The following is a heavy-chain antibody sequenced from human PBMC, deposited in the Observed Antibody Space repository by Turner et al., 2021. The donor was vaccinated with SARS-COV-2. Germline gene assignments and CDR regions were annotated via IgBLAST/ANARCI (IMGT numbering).Heavy chain of an antibody. Sequence: EVQLVESGVGLVQPGRSLRLSCAASGFTFDDYAMNWVRQAPGKGLEWVSGISWNSGSIGYADSVKGRFTISRDNAKNSLYLQMNSLRAEDTALYYCAKGSGYSYELGFDYWGQGTLVTVSS. CDR2: ISWNSGSI. V-gene: IGHV3-9*01. CDR1: GFTFDDYA. CDR3: AKGSGYSYELGFDY. D-gene: IGHD5-18*01. J-gene: IGHJ4*02.